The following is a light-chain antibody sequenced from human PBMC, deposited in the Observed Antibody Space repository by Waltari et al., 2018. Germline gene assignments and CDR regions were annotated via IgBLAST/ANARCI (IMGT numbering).Light chain of an antibody. CDR1: QTINKW. Sequence: DIQMTQSPSTLSASVGDRVTITCRASQTINKWLAWYQQKPGKAPKLLIYFASTLESVVPSRFSGTGSGAEYTLTISSLQPDDFATYYCQQYNTYRYTFGQGTKLEIK. CDR2: FAS. J-gene: IGKJ2*01. V-gene: IGKV1-5*03. CDR3: QQYNTYRYT.